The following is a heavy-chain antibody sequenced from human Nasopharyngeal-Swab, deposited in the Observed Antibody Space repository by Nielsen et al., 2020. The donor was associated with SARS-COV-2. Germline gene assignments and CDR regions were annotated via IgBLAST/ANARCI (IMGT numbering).Heavy chain of an antibody. CDR1: GSPFSSYA. J-gene: IGHJ5*02. Sequence: GASLKNTCAASGSPFSSYAMHWVRQAPGKGLEWVAAIPYDGRNKYYVDSVKGRFTISRDNSKNTLYLQMNRLRAEDTAVYYCAKDGSAEGSGSYFNNWFDPWGQGTLVTVSS. V-gene: IGHV3-30*02. D-gene: IGHD3-10*01. CDR2: IPYDGRNK. CDR3: AKDGSAEGSGSYFNNWFDP.